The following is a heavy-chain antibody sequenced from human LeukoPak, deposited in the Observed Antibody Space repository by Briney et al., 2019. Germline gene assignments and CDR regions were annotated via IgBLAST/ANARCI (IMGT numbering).Heavy chain of an antibody. CDR3: ARGPPRHYTYYYDSSGTDAFDI. V-gene: IGHV1-2*02. J-gene: IGHJ3*02. D-gene: IGHD3-22*01. CDR1: GYTFTGYY. CDR2: INPNSGGT. Sequence: GASVKVSCKASGYTFTGYYMHWVRQAPGQGLEWMGWINPNSGGTNYAQKFQGRVTMTRDTSISTAYMELSRLRSDDTAVYYCARGPPRHYTYYYDSSGTDAFDIWGQGTMVTVSS.